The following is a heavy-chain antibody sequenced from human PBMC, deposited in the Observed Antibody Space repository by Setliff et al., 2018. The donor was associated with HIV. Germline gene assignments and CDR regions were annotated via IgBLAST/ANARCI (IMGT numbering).Heavy chain of an antibody. Sequence: PSETLSLTCTVSGGSISSSHDFWNWIRQPPGKGLEWIGAISYGGITYYNPSLTSRVTISVDTSKNQFSLKVTSVTAADTAVFFCARLRMAVAGYNWFDPWGQGTLVTVSS. CDR3: ARLRMAVAGYNWFDP. V-gene: IGHV4-39*07. J-gene: IGHJ5*02. CDR1: GGSISSSHDF. D-gene: IGHD6-19*01. CDR2: ISYGGIT.